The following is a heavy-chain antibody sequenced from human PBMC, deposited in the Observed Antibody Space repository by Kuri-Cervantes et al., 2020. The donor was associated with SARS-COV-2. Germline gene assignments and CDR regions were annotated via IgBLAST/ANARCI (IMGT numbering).Heavy chain of an antibody. J-gene: IGHJ6*02. CDR3: ARELVVVPAAEQNWYYYYGMDV. Sequence: AVKVSCKASGYTFTGYYMHWVRQAPGQGLEWMGWIDPNSGGTNYAQKFQGWVTMTRDTSISTAYMELSRLRSDDTAVYYCARELVVVPAAEQNWYYYYGMDVWGQGTTVTVSS. CDR1: GYTFTGYY. CDR2: IDPNSGGT. V-gene: IGHV1-2*04. D-gene: IGHD2-2*01.